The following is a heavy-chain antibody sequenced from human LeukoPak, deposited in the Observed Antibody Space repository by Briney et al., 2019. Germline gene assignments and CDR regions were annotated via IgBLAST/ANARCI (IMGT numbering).Heavy chain of an antibody. CDR2: IYRGGST. D-gene: IGHD6-6*01. CDR1: GFTHRNYY. CDR3: ARDSSIAACFDY. J-gene: IGHJ4*02. V-gene: IGHV3-66*01. Sequence: PGGSLRLSRASSGFTHRNYYMSWVRPPRAKGLAWVSVIYRGGSTYYADYVKGRFTISRDNFKNTLYLQMNSLRAEDTAVYYCARDSSIAACFDYWGEGTLVTVSS.